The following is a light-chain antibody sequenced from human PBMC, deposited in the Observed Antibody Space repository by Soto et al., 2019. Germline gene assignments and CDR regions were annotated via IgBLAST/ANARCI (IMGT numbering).Light chain of an antibody. J-gene: IGKJ1*01. CDR2: GAY. V-gene: IGKV3-15*01. CDR1: RSVGTS. CDR3: QQYFEWPPMT. Sequence: ETVMTQSPATLSLSPGERATLSCRASRSVGTSLAWYQQRPGQPPRLIIFGAYARVADVPARFSGSGSGTEFTLTISSLRSEDSAIYYCQQYFEWPPMTFGQGTKVDIK.